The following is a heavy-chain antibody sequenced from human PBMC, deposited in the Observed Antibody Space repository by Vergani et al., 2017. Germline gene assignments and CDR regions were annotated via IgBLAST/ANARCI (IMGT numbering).Heavy chain of an antibody. D-gene: IGHD1-14*01. J-gene: IGHJ2*01. CDR2: ISPDGSAT. CDR1: GFSFGSYG. CDR3: VRLSTSPLNLRL. Sequence: VQLVESGGNVVQSGTSLRLSCAASGFSFGSYGMHWVRQAPEKGLEWVAHISPDGSATSYVDSVKGRFTISRDNTKNSLSLQMSGLRVEETAVYYCVRLSTSPLNLRLWGRGTLITVSS. V-gene: IGHV3-7*01.